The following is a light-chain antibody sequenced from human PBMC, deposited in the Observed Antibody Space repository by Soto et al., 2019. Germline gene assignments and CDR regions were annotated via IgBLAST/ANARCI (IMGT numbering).Light chain of an antibody. V-gene: IGKV3-15*01. J-gene: IGKJ1*01. CDR3: QQYINWWT. Sequence: EIVMTQSPATLSVSPGERATLSCRASQSVSSNLAWYQQKPGQPPRLLIYGASTSATGIPARFSGSGSGTEFTLTIGSLQSEDFAVYYCQQYINWWTFGQGTKVEIK. CDR1: QSVSSN. CDR2: GAS.